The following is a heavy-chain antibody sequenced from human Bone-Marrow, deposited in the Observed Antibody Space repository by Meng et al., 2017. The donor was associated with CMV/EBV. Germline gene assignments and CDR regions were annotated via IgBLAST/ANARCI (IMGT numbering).Heavy chain of an antibody. J-gene: IGHJ6*02. Sequence: GGSLRLSCAASGFTFSDYYMSWIRQAPGKGLEWVSYISSSGSTIHYADSVKGRFTISRDNAKNSLYLQMNSLRAEDTAVYYCARDGYCSSTSCYHGMDVWGQGTTVTVSS. D-gene: IGHD2-2*03. CDR3: ARDGYCSSTSCYHGMDV. V-gene: IGHV3-11*01. CDR2: ISSSGSTI. CDR1: GFTFSDYY.